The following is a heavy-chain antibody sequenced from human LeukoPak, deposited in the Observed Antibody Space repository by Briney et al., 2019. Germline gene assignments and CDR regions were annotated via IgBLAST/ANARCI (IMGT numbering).Heavy chain of an antibody. CDR2: ISGDAITT. J-gene: IGHJ5*01. Sequence: GWSLRLSCTASGFSFRTYIMAWVRQVPGKGLKWISAISGDAITTYYAVPVQGRFTISRDNFRNTLSLQMDSLRADDSAVYYCAKDASPYANYAVRWFDSWGQGTLVTVSS. CDR1: GFSFRTYI. D-gene: IGHD4/OR15-4a*01. CDR3: AKDASPYANYAVRWFDS. V-gene: IGHV3-23*01.